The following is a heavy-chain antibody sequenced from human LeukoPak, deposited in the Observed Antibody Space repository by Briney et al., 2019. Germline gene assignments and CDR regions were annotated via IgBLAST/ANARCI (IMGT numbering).Heavy chain of an antibody. V-gene: IGHV3-30*18. CDR2: ISYDGSNK. CDR3: AKEALSGSGSYSFDY. CDR1: GFTFSSYG. Sequence: PGGSLRLSCAASGFTFSSYGMHCVRQAPGKGLEWGAVISYDGSNKYYADSVKGRFTISRDNSKNTLYLQMNSLRAEDTAVYYCAKEALSGSGSYSFDYWGQGNLVTVSS. J-gene: IGHJ4*02. D-gene: IGHD3-10*01.